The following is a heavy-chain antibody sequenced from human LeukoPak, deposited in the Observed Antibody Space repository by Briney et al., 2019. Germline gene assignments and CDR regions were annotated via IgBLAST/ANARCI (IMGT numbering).Heavy chain of an antibody. CDR3: AGEGEQWLVDAFDI. Sequence: GGSLRLSCAASGFTFSSYWMSWVRQAPGKGLEWVANIKQDGSEKYYVDSVKGRFTISRDNAKNSLYLQMNSLRAEDTAVYYCAGEGEQWLVDAFDIWGQGTMVTVSS. CDR2: IKQDGSEK. CDR1: GFTFSSYW. J-gene: IGHJ3*02. V-gene: IGHV3-7*01. D-gene: IGHD6-19*01.